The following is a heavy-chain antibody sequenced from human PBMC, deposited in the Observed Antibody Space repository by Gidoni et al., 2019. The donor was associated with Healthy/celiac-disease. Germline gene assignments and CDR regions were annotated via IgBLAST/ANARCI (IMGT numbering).Heavy chain of an antibody. Sequence: QVQLVESGGGVVQPGRSLRLSCASSGFTFSSYGMHWVRQATGKGLEWVAVISYDGSNKYYADSVKVRFTISRDNSKNTLYLQMNSLRAEDTAVYYCAKPMVAAADPFDYWGQGTLVTVSS. V-gene: IGHV3-30*18. CDR3: AKPMVAAADPFDY. CDR2: ISYDGSNK. CDR1: GFTFSSYG. J-gene: IGHJ4*02. D-gene: IGHD6-13*01.